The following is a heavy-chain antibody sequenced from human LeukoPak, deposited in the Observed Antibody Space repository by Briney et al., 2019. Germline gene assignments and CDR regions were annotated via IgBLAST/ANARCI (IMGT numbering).Heavy chain of an antibody. CDR2: IYYSGST. J-gene: IGHJ5*02. CDR1: GGSISSYY. CDR3: ARDTYYYDSSGYRANWFDP. V-gene: IGHV4-59*12. Sequence: SETLSLTCTVSGGSISSYYWSWIRQPPGKGLEWIGYIYYSGSTYYNPSLKSRVTISVDASKNQFSLKLSSVTAADTAVYYCARDTYYYDSSGYRANWFDPWGQGTLVTVSS. D-gene: IGHD3-22*01.